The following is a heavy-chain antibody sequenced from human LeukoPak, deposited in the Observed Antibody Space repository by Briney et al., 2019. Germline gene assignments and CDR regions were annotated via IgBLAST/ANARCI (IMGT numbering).Heavy chain of an antibody. V-gene: IGHV3-21*01. J-gene: IGHJ4*02. D-gene: IGHD1-1*01. CDR2: LTGANDYI. CDR1: GFSFSTFA. CDR3: ARLTGISYGKYYSDF. Sequence: GGSLRLSCAASGFSFSTFAMEWVRQAPGKGLEWVASLTGANDYIYHADSVKGRFTISRDNAKNSLFLQMDSLRPEDTAVYYCARLTGISYGKYYSDFWGRGTLVTVSS.